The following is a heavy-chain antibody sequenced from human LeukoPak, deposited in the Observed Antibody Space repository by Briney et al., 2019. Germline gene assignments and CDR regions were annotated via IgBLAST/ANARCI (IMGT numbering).Heavy chain of an antibody. J-gene: IGHJ4*02. V-gene: IGHV3-20*04. Sequence: GGSLRLSCAASGFTFDDYGMGWVRQAPGKGLEWVSGINWNGGSTGYADSVKGRFTISRDNAKNSLYLQMNSLRAEDTALYYCAQMGYRSGTSCYTGFDYWGQGTLVTVSS. CDR1: GFTFDDYG. CDR3: AQMGYRSGTSCYTGFDY. CDR2: INWNGGST. D-gene: IGHD2-2*02.